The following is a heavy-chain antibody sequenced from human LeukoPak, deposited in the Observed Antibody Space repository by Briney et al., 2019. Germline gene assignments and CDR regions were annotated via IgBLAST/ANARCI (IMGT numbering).Heavy chain of an antibody. V-gene: IGHV4-39*07. J-gene: IGHJ4*02. CDR2: IYYSGST. D-gene: IGHD2-8*01. Sequence: SETLSLTCTVSGGSISSSSYYWGWIRQPPGNGLEWIGSIYYSGSTYYNPSLKSRVTISVDKSKNQFSLKLSSVTAADTAVYYCARAAGYCTNGVCYFDYWGQGTLVTVSS. CDR3: ARAAGYCTNGVCYFDY. CDR1: GGSISSSSYY.